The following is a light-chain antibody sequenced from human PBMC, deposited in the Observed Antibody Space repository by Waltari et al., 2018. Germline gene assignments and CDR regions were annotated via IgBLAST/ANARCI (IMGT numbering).Light chain of an antibody. V-gene: IGLV2-14*01. CDR3: SSWTATYTLL. Sequence: QSALTQPASVSGSPGPSVTISCSGPSSDIGANRYVSWYQRHPGKAPKLLIFEVTNRPSDVSYRFSASKSGNTASLIISDLQSEDEADYFCSSWTATYTLLFGGGTKLTVL. J-gene: IGLJ3*02. CDR1: SSDIGANRY. CDR2: EVT.